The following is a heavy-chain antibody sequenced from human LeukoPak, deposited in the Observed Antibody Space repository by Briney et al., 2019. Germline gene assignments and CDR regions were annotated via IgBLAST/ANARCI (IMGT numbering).Heavy chain of an antibody. V-gene: IGHV1-69*04. Sequence: SVKVSCKASGGTFSSYAISWVRQAPGQGLEWMGRIIPILGIANYAQKFQGRVTITADKSTSTAYMELSSLRSEDTAVYYCASSGGYYYDSSGYTLWARVDYWGQGTLVTVSS. CDR2: IIPILGIA. D-gene: IGHD3-22*01. CDR1: GGTFSSYA. J-gene: IGHJ4*02. CDR3: ASSGGYYYDSSGYTLWARVDY.